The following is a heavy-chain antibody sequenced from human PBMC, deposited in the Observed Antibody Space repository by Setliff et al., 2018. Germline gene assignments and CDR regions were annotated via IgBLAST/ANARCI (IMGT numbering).Heavy chain of an antibody. V-gene: IGHV3-21*01. CDR1: GFAFASYN. CDR2: LSSANNYI. J-gene: IGHJ4*02. CDR3: ASSRTWIPVLDY. Sequence: GGSLRLSCAASGFAFASYNMIWVRQAPGKGLEWVSSLSSANNYILYADSVKGRFTIPRDNAKSSLYLQMNSLSAEDTAIYYCASSRTWIPVLDYCGQGTLVTVSS. D-gene: IGHD5-18*01.